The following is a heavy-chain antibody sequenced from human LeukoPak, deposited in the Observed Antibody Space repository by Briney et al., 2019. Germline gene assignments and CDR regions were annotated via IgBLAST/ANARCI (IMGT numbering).Heavy chain of an antibody. D-gene: IGHD3-10*01. Sequence: PGGSLRLSCAASGFTFSDHYIDWVRQAPGKGLEWVGRSRDKGNSYTTAYAASVRGRFTISRDDSKNSLYLQMNSLKIEDTAVYYCTKLARAPRDSDYWGQGTLVTVSS. CDR2: SRDKGNSYTT. CDR3: TKLARAPRDSDY. CDR1: GFTFSDHY. J-gene: IGHJ4*01. V-gene: IGHV3-72*01.